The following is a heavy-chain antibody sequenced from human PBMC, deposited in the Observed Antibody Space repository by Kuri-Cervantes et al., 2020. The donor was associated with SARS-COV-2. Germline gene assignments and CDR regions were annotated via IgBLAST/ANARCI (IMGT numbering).Heavy chain of an antibody. D-gene: IGHD6-6*01. V-gene: IGHV1-69*06. CDR1: GGTFSSYA. CDR3: AGDVTSSSSVVYYYYMDV. CDR2: IIPIFGTA. J-gene: IGHJ6*03. Sequence: SVKVSCKASGGTFSSYAISWVRQAPGQGLEWMGRIIPIFGTANYAQKFQGRVTITADKSTSTAYMELSSLRSEDTAVYYCAGDVTSSSSVVYYYYMDVWGRGTTVTVSS.